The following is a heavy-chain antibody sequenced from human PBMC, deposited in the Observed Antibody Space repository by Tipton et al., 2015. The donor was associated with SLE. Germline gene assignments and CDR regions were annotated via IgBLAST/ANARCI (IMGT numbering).Heavy chain of an antibody. CDR1: GHTFSGYY. J-gene: IGHJ3*02. CDR3: AREPEGSGAFEI. Sequence: QVQLVQSGPEVKQPGASVKVSCEAPGHTFSGYYMQWVRQAPGQGLEWMGWISLSSGGTHSAQKFQGRVTMARETSITTAYMELRGLTSDDTAVYYCAREPEGSGAFEIWGQGTMVTVSS. CDR2: ISLSSGGT. V-gene: IGHV1-2*02. D-gene: IGHD3-10*01.